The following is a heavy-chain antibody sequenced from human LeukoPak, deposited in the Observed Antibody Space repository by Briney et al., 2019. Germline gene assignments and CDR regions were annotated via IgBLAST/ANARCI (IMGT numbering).Heavy chain of an antibody. CDR3: ARELWGGSALGAFDI. D-gene: IGHD1-26*01. CDR2: ISSSGKIT. V-gene: IGHV3-11*04. CDR1: GFSFSDHY. J-gene: IGHJ3*02. Sequence: PGGSLRLSCAAAGFSFSDHYMGWIRQAPGKGLEWVSHISSSGKITYYADSVKGRSTISRDNAKNSLHLQMNALSAEDTAVYYCARELWGGSALGAFDIWGQGTMVTVSS.